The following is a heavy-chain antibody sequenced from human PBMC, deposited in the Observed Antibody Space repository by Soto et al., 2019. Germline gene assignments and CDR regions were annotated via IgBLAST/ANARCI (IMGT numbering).Heavy chain of an antibody. CDR2: IYYSGST. Sequence: SETLSLTCTVSGGSISSGGYYWSWIRQHPGKGLEWIGYIYYSGSTYYNPSLKSRVTISVDTSKNQFSLKLSSVTAADTAVYYCARGDYDFVGDAFDIWGQGTMVTVSS. V-gene: IGHV4-31*02. CDR1: GGSISSGGYY. J-gene: IGHJ3*02. CDR3: ARGDYDFVGDAFDI. D-gene: IGHD3-3*01.